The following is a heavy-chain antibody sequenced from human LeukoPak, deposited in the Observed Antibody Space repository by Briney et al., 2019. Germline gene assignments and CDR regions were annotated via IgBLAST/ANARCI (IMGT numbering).Heavy chain of an antibody. J-gene: IGHJ3*02. D-gene: IGHD3-22*01. Sequence: ASVKVSCKASGYTFTGYYMHWVRQAPGQGLEWMGWINPNSGGTNYAQKFQGRVTMTRDTSISTAYMELSRLRSDDTAVYYCARGGDYYDSTALPDAFDIWGQGTMLTVSS. V-gene: IGHV1-2*02. CDR1: GYTFTGYY. CDR3: ARGGDYYDSTALPDAFDI. CDR2: INPNSGGT.